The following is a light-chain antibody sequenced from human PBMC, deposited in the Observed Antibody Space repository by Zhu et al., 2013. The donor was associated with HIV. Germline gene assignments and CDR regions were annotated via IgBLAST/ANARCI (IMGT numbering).Light chain of an antibody. CDR1: QGISGW. CDR2: GAP. V-gene: IGKV1-12*01. Sequence: DIQLTQSPSSVSASVGDRVIITCRASQGISGWLAWYQQKPGKAPKLLIYGAPTLQSGVPSRFTVSGSGTDFTLTISNLQSEDLATYYCQQTNSFPLSFGGGTKVEIK. J-gene: IGKJ4*01. CDR3: QQTNSFPLS.